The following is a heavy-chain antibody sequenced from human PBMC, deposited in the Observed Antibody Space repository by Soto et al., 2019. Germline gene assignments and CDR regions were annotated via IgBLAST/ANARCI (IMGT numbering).Heavy chain of an antibody. CDR3: ARHPSLYSSGDPRVPGLGGDYFDY. CDR1: GGSISSSSYY. D-gene: IGHD6-19*01. Sequence: SETLSLTCTVSGGSISSSSYYWGWIRQPPGKGLEWIGSIYYSGSTYYNPSLKSRVTISVDTSKNQFSLKLSSVTAADTAVYYCARHPSLYSSGDPRVPGLGGDYFDYWGQGTLVTVSS. CDR2: IYYSGST. V-gene: IGHV4-39*01. J-gene: IGHJ4*02.